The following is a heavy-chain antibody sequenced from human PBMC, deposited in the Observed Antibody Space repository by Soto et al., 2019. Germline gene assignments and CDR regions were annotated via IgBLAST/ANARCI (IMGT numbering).Heavy chain of an antibody. CDR1: GGTFSSYA. J-gene: IGHJ4*02. CDR2: IVPIVDTS. Sequence: QVQLVQSGAEVRQPASSVKVSCKTSGGTFSSYAISWVRQAPGQGLEWMGGIVPIVDTSTYAQKFQGRVTITADESTSTVYLELSSLRSDDTAVYYCVRVVAIPGYPDNCGQGNLGTVSS. CDR3: VRVVAIPGYPDN. D-gene: IGHD5-12*01. V-gene: IGHV1-69*12.